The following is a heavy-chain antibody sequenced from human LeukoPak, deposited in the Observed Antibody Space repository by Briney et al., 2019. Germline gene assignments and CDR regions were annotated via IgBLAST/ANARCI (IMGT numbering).Heavy chain of an antibody. J-gene: IGHJ4*02. CDR1: GYTFTSYY. CDR3: ARDGTSQGDYRDFDY. D-gene: IGHD4-11*01. CDR2: INPSGGST. Sequence: ASVKVSCKASGYTFTSYYMHWVRQAPGQGLEWMGIINPSGGSTSYAQKFQGRVTMTRDVSTSTVYMELSSLRSEDTAVYYCARDGTSQGDYRDFDYWGQGTLVTVSS. V-gene: IGHV1-46*01.